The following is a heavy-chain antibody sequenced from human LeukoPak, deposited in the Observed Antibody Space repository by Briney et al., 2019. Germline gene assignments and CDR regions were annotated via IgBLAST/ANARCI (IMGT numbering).Heavy chain of an antibody. CDR2: ISAYNGNT. CDR1: GYTFTGYY. J-gene: IGHJ5*02. CDR3: ARREQQLAIDSP. D-gene: IGHD6-13*01. Sequence: ASVKVSCKASGYTFTGYYIHWVRQAPGQGLEWMGWISAYNGNTNYAQKLQGRVTMTTDTSTSTAYMELRSLRSDDTAVYYCARREQQLAIDSPWGQGTLVTVSS. V-gene: IGHV1-18*04.